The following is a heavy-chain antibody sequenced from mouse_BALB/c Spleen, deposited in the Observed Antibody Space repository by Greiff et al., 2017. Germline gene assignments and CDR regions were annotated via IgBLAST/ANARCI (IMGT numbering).Heavy chain of an antibody. D-gene: IGHD2-1*01. CDR2: ILPGSGST. Sequence: VQLQHSGAELMKPGASVKISCKATGYTFSSYWIEWVKQRPGHGLEWIGEILPGSGSTNYNEKFKGKATFTADTSSNTAYMQLSSLTSEDSAVYYCARDQGNYDAMDYWGQGTSVTVSS. J-gene: IGHJ4*01. V-gene: IGHV1-9*01. CDR1: GYTFSSYW. CDR3: ARDQGNYDAMDY.